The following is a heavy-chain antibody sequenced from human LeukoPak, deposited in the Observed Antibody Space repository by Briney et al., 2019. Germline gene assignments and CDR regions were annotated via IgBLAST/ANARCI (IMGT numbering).Heavy chain of an antibody. Sequence: GGTLRLSCAASGFTFSSYAMSWVRQAPGKGLEWVSAISGSGGSTYYADSVKGRFTISKDNSKNTLYLQMNSLRAEDTAVYYCAKDDLQIGTTGTTLSGYWGQGTLVTVSS. CDR2: ISGSGGST. V-gene: IGHV3-23*01. CDR3: AKDDLQIGTTGTTLSGY. D-gene: IGHD1-1*01. J-gene: IGHJ4*02. CDR1: GFTFSSYA.